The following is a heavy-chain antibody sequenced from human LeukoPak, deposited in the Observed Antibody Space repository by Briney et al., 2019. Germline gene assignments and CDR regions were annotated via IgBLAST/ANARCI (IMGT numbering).Heavy chain of an antibody. CDR2: IKQDGSEK. D-gene: IGHD6-13*01. Sequence: GGSLRLSCAASGFTFSNYWMNWVRQAPGKGLEWVANIKQDGSEKYYVDSVKGRFTISRDNAKNSLYLQMNSLRAEDTAVYYCASRYSSSWYYYYYYMDVWGKGTTVTVSS. V-gene: IGHV3-7*01. J-gene: IGHJ6*03. CDR3: ASRYSSSWYYYYYYMDV. CDR1: GFTFSNYW.